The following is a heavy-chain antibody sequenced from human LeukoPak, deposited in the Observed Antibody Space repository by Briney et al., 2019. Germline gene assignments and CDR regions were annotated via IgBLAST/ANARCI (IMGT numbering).Heavy chain of an antibody. V-gene: IGHV4-59*08. D-gene: IGHD3-9*01. Sequence: SETLSLTCTFSGGSISDYYWIWVRQPPGRGLEWIGYIYYTGGTSSNPSLESRVTISVDTPKNQFSLQLRSVTAADTAVYYWASCDFNLLTGYYNWGQGTMVTVSS. J-gene: IGHJ3*01. CDR3: ASCDFNLLTGYYN. CDR1: GGSISDYY. CDR2: IYYTGGT.